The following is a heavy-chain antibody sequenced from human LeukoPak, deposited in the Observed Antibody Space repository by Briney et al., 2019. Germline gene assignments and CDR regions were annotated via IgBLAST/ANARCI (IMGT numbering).Heavy chain of an antibody. J-gene: IGHJ4*02. V-gene: IGHV4-34*01. Sequence: SETLSLTCTVYGGSFSGYYWSWIRQPPGKGLEWIGEINHSGSTNYNPSLKSRVIIPVDTSKNQFSLKLSSVTAADTAVYYCASSRNYLLLVWGQGTLVTVSS. CDR3: ASSRNYLLLV. CDR2: INHSGST. CDR1: GGSFSGYY. D-gene: IGHD4-11*01.